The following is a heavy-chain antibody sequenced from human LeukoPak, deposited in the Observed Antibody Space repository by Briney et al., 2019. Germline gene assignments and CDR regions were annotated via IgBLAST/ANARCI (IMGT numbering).Heavy chain of an antibody. CDR2: ISGSGGST. CDR3: ATAQDWGSASYFDN. Sequence: PGGSLRLSCVASGFSFSSHAMHWVRQAPGKGLEWVSAISGSGGSTYYADSVKGRFTISRDNSQNTLYLQINSLRVEDTAVYYCATAQDWGSASYFDNWGQGALVTVSS. J-gene: IGHJ4*02. V-gene: IGHV3-23*01. CDR1: GFSFSSHA. D-gene: IGHD3-16*01.